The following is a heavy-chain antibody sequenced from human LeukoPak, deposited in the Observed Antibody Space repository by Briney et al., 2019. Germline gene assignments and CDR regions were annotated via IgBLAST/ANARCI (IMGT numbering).Heavy chain of an antibody. CDR1: GFTFSSYW. J-gene: IGHJ4*02. V-gene: IGHV3-7*01. CDR3: ARVNVVVATPYYFDY. CDR2: IKQDGSEK. Sequence: GGSLRLSCAASGFTFSSYWMSWVRQAPGKGLEWVANIKQDGSEKYYVDSVKGRFTISRDNAKNSLYLQMNSLRAEDTAVYYCARVNVVVATPYYFDYWGQGTLVTVSS. D-gene: IGHD2-15*01.